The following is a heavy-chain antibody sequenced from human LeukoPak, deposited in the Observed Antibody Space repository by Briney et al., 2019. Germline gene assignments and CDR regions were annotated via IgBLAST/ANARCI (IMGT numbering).Heavy chain of an antibody. CDR3: ARDTEKDGIAVAGSFDY. CDR1: GFTFSSYE. Sequence: PGGSLRLSCAASGFTFSSYEMNWVRQAPGKGLEWVSYISSSGSTIYYADSVKGRFTISRDNAKNSLYLQMNSLRAEDTAVYYCARDTEKDGIAVAGSFDYWGQGTLVTVSS. J-gene: IGHJ4*02. V-gene: IGHV3-48*03. D-gene: IGHD6-19*01. CDR2: ISSSGSTI.